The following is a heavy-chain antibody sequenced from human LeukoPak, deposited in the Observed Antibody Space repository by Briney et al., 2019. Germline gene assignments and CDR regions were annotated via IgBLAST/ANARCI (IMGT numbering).Heavy chain of an antibody. D-gene: IGHD6-19*01. CDR1: GFTFGDYA. J-gene: IGHJ3*02. Sequence: GGSLRLSCAASGFTFGDYAMSWFRQAPGKGLEWVGFIRSKAYGGTTEYAASVKGRFTISRDDSKSIAYLQMNSLKTEDTAVYYCTRDKYSSGWFDAFDIWGQGTMVTVSS. CDR3: TRDKYSSGWFDAFDI. CDR2: IRSKAYGGTT. V-gene: IGHV3-49*03.